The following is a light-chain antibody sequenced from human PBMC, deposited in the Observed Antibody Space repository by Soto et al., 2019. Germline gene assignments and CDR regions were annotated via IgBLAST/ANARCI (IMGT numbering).Light chain of an antibody. CDR1: QSLLHSNGYNY. CDR3: MQALQTPVT. CDR2: LGS. V-gene: IGKV2-28*01. J-gene: IGKJ3*01. Sequence: IVMTQSPLSLPVTPGEPASISCRSSQSLLHSNGYNYLDWYLQKPGQSPQLLIYLGSNRASWVPDRFSGSGSGTDFTLKISRVEAEDVGVYYCMQALQTPVTFGPGTKVDIK.